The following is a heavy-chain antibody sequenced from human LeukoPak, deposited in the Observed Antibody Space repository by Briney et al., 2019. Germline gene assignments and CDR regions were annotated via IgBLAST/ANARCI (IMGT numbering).Heavy chain of an antibody. CDR2: INPNSGGT. V-gene: IGHV1-2*04. D-gene: IGHD3-10*01. Sequence: ASVKVSCKASGYTFTGYYMHWVRQAPGQGLEWMGWINPNSGGTNYAQKFQGWVTMTRDTSISTAYMELSRLRSDDTAVYYCARDGVRGPQPLGFYYYYGMDVWGQGTTVTVSS. CDR1: GYTFTGYY. J-gene: IGHJ6*02. CDR3: ARDGVRGPQPLGFYYYYGMDV.